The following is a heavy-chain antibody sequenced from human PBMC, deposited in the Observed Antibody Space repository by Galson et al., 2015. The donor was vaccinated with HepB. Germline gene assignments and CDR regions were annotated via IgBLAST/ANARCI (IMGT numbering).Heavy chain of an antibody. D-gene: IGHD2-2*01. Sequence: SLRLCCAASGVTFSSYAMTWVRQAPGKGLEWVSAIRGSGGSTFYTDSLKGRFTISRDNPKNTLYLQMNSLRAEDTAVYYCARCSSTSCYRTPLHYWGQGTLVTVSS. CDR1: GVTFSSYA. CDR3: ARCSSTSCYRTPLHY. V-gene: IGHV3-23*01. J-gene: IGHJ4*02. CDR2: IRGSGGST.